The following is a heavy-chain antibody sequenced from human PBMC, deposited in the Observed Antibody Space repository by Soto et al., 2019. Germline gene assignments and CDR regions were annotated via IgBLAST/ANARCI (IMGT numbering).Heavy chain of an antibody. Sequence: SETVSLTCTVSGGSISSSSYYWGWIRQPPGKGLECIGSIYYSGSTYYNPSLKSRVTISVDTSKNQFSLKLSSVTAADTAVYYCASEGNYYDSSGYYYPYYGMDVWGQGTTVTVSS. D-gene: IGHD3-22*01. V-gene: IGHV4-39*01. CDR3: ASEGNYYDSSGYYYPYYGMDV. J-gene: IGHJ6*02. CDR1: GGSISSSSYY. CDR2: IYYSGST.